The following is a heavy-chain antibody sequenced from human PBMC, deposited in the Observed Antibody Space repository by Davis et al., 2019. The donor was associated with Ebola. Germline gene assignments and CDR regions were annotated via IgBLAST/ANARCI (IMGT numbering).Heavy chain of an antibody. V-gene: IGHV3-9*01. CDR3: AKDYDFLDYFDY. D-gene: IGHD3-3*01. Sequence: SLKISCAASGFTFDDYAMHWVRQAPGKGLEWVSGISWNSGSIGYADSVKGRFTISRDNAKNSLYLQMNSLRAEDTAVYYCAKDYDFLDYFDYWGQGTLVTVSS. CDR1: GFTFDDYA. J-gene: IGHJ4*02. CDR2: ISWNSGSI.